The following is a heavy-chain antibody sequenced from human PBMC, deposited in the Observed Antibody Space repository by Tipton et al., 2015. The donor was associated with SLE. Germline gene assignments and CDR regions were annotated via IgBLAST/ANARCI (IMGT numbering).Heavy chain of an antibody. Sequence: TLSLTCTVSGGSLNNHFCSWIRQSAGKGLEWIGRVSPSGGTNYNPSLKSRVTMSVDTSRNQFSLNLSSLTAADTAVSFCARDKWGEYTASTGYFWSFDPWDQGIPVTVSS. CDR3: ARDKWGEYTASTGYFWSFDP. CDR1: GGSLNNHF. V-gene: IGHV4-4*07. J-gene: IGHJ5*02. D-gene: IGHD3-9*01. CDR2: VSPSGGT.